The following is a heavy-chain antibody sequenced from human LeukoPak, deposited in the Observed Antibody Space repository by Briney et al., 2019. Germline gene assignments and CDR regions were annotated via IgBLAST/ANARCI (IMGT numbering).Heavy chain of an antibody. CDR2: ISGRSGST. J-gene: IGHJ4*02. CDR1: GFTFSSYG. Sequence: GGSLRLSCAASGFTFSSYGMSWVRQAPGKGLEWVSAISGRSGSTYYADSVKGRFTISRDNSKNTLYLQMNSLRAEDTAVYYCANGAAAGTPTIGDYWGRGTLVTVSS. D-gene: IGHD6-13*01. V-gene: IGHV3-23*01. CDR3: ANGAAAGTPTIGDY.